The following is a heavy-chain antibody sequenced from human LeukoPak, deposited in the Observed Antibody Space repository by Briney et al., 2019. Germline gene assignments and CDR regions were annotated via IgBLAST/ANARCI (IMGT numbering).Heavy chain of an antibody. J-gene: IGHJ4*02. V-gene: IGHV3-53*01. CDR1: GFTVSSNY. D-gene: IGHD3-10*01. CDR3: ATWPGAWCGEDY. CDR2: IYGGGST. Sequence: GGSLRLSCAASGFTVSSNYMAWVRQAPGKGLEWVSVIYGGGSTYYADSVKGRSTISRDNSQNTMYLQMNGLRAEDTAVYYCATWPGAWCGEDYWGQGTLVTVSS.